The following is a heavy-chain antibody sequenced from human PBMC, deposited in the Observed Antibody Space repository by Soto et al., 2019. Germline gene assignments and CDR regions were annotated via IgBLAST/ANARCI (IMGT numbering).Heavy chain of an antibody. V-gene: IGHV3-23*01. CDR1: GFTFSSYA. D-gene: IGHD6-13*01. CDR3: AKDFGVGYSSSWYSRPGY. CDR2: ISGSGGST. J-gene: IGHJ4*02. Sequence: GGSLRLSCAASGFTFSSYAMSWVRQAPGKGLEWVSAISGSGGSTYYADSVKGRFTMSRDNSKNTLYLQMNSLRAEDTAVYYCAKDFGVGYSSSWYSRPGYWGQGTLVTVSS.